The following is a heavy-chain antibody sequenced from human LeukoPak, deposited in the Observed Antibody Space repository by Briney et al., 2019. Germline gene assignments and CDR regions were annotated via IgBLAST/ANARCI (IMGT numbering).Heavy chain of an antibody. V-gene: IGHV3-7*03. Sequence: GGSLRLSCAASGFTFSSYWMNWARQAPGKGLEWVASINHNGNVNYYVDSVKGRFTISRDNAKNSLYLQMSNLRAEDTAVYYCARVNYDFWSGYPDSMDVWGQGTTVTVSS. CDR1: GFTFSSYW. CDR2: INHNGNVN. J-gene: IGHJ6*02. CDR3: ARVNYDFWSGYPDSMDV. D-gene: IGHD3-3*01.